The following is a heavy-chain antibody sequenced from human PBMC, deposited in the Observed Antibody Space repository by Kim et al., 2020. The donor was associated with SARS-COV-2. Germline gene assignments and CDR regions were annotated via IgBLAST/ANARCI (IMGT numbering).Heavy chain of an antibody. CDR1: GGTFSSYA. D-gene: IGHD3-22*01. CDR2: IIPIFGTA. V-gene: IGHV1-69*13. J-gene: IGHJ5*02. Sequence: SVKVSCKASGGTFSSYAISWVRQAPGQGLEWMGGIIPIFGTANYAQKFQGRVTITADESTSTAYMELSSLRSEDTAVYYCARRAYYYERFDPWGQGTLVTVSS. CDR3: ARRAYYYERFDP.